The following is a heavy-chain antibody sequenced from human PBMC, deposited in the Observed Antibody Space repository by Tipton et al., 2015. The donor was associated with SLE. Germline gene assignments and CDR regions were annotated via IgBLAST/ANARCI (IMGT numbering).Heavy chain of an antibody. Sequence: SLRLSCAASGFTFSSYAMSWVRQAPGKGLEWVSAISGSGGSTYYADSVKGRFTISRDNAKNSLYLQMNSLRAEDTAVYYCASSVALTGIDYWGQGTLVTVSS. CDR1: GFTFSSYA. CDR3: ASSVALTGIDY. V-gene: IGHV3-23*01. D-gene: IGHD7-27*01. CDR2: ISGSGGST. J-gene: IGHJ4*02.